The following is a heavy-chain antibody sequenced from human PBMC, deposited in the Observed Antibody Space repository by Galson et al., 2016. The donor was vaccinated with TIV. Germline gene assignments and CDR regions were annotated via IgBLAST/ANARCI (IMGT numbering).Heavy chain of an antibody. CDR1: GDSLGSGSSY. Sequence: LSLPCSVSGDSLGSGSSYWSWIRHPPGQGRQWIGSIYNTGGTYYNPSLRGRLTVSMDPSKSQFSLQLRSVTATDTAVYYCARTSYDSGHHPLFDSWGQGSLVTVSS. V-gene: IGHV4-31*03. D-gene: IGHD3-22*01. J-gene: IGHJ4*02. CDR3: ARTSYDSGHHPLFDS. CDR2: IYNTGGT.